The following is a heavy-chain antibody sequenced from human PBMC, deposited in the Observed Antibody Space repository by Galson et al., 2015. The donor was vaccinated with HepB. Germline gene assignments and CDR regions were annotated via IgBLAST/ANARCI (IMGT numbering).Heavy chain of an antibody. CDR3: TRRSLGMSTVWLDL. D-gene: IGHD1-1*01. V-gene: IGHV3-73*01. Sequence: SLRISCAASGFMFGGSAIHWVRQASGKGVEWIGRIRRERNRYATSYGQSVQGRLTMSRDDSENTAYLQMNSLKTDDTAVYYCTRRSLGMSTVWLDLWGQGTLVTVSS. CDR2: IRRERNRYAT. J-gene: IGHJ5*02. CDR1: GFMFGGSA.